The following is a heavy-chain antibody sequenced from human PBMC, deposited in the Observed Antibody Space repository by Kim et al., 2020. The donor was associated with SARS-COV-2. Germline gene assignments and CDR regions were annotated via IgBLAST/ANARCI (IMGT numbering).Heavy chain of an antibody. CDR2: IRSKANSYAT. V-gene: IGHV3-73*01. Sequence: GGSLRLSCAASGFTFSGSAMHWVRQASGKGLEWVGRIRSKANSYATAYAASVKGRFTISRDDSKNTAYLQMNSLKTEDTAVYYCTRQPGSKAAAGTSVTDYWGQGTLVTVPS. CDR1: GFTFSGSA. D-gene: IGHD6-13*01. J-gene: IGHJ4*02. CDR3: TRQPGSKAAAGTSVTDY.